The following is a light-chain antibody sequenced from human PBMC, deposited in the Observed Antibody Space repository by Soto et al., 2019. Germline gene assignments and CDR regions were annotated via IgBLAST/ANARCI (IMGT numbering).Light chain of an antibody. V-gene: IGKV3-20*01. J-gene: IGKJ5*01. CDR3: QHFGGTTFT. CDR2: GAS. Sequence: EIVLTQSPGTLSLCAGGGATISCRASQSVSSSYIAWYQQRPGQTPSLLIYGASTRATGIPDRFSGSGSGTHFTLTISRLEPGDFAVYYCQHFGGTTFTFGQGKRLEIK. CDR1: QSVSSSY.